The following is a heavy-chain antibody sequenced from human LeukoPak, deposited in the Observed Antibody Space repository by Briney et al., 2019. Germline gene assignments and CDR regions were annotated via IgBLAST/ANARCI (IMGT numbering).Heavy chain of an antibody. CDR1: GFTFSSYW. Sequence: PGGSLRLSCAASGFTFSSYWMSWVRQAPGKGLEWVANIKNDGSEKNYMDSVKGRFTISRGNAKNSLYLQMNSLRAEDTAVYYCASQTSAKGFDGWGQGTLVTVSS. D-gene: IGHD2-2*01. CDR2: IKNDGSEK. J-gene: IGHJ4*02. CDR3: ASQTSAKGFDG. V-gene: IGHV3-7*05.